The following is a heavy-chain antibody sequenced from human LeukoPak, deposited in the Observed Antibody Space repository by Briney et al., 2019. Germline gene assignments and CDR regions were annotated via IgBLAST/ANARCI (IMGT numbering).Heavy chain of an antibody. CDR3: AREIAVAGSYYFDY. V-gene: IGHV4-59*01. Sequence: SETLSLTCTVSGGSISSYYWSWIRQPPGKGLQWIGYIYYSGSTNYNPSLKSRVTISVDTSKNQFSLKLSSVTAADTAVYYCAREIAVAGSYYFDYWGQGTLVTVSS. CDR1: GGSISSYY. D-gene: IGHD6-19*01. J-gene: IGHJ4*02. CDR2: IYYSGST.